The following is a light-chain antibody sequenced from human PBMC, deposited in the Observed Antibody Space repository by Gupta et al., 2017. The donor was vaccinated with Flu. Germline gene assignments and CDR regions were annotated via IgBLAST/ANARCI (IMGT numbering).Light chain of an antibody. CDR1: SSDVGGYNY. CDR2: DVS. J-gene: IGLJ3*02. V-gene: IGLV2-11*01. Sequence: QSALTQPRSVSGSPGQSVTISCTGTSSDVGGYNYVSWYQQHPGKAPKLMIYDVSKRPSGVPDRSSGSKSGNTASLTISGLQAEDEADYYCCSYAGSYTRVFGGGTKLTVL. CDR3: CSYAGSYTRV.